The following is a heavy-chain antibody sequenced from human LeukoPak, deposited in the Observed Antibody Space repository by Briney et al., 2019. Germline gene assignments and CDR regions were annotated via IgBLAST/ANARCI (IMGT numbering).Heavy chain of an antibody. CDR3: ARDDGYSSSWYHPLFDY. CDR1: GYTFTSYG. V-gene: IGHV1-18*01. Sequence: ASVKVSCKASGYTFTSYGISWVRQAPGQGLEWMGWISAYNGNTNYAQKPQGRVTMTTDTSTSTAYMELRSLRSDDTAVYYCARDDGYSSSWYHPLFDYWGQGTLVTVSS. D-gene: IGHD6-13*01. J-gene: IGHJ4*02. CDR2: ISAYNGNT.